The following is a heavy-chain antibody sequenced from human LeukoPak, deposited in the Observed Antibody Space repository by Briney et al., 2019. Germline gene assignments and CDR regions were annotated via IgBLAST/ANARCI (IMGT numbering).Heavy chain of an antibody. Sequence: PSETLSLTCAVYGGSFSGYYWSWIRQSPGKGLEWIGEINHTESTNYNPSLKSRVTISVDTSKNQFSLKLSSVTAADTAVYYCARGHLYSGFYFDYWGQGTLVTVSS. V-gene: IGHV4-34*01. D-gene: IGHD5-12*01. CDR1: GGSFSGYY. J-gene: IGHJ4*02. CDR2: INHTEST. CDR3: ARGHLYSGFYFDY.